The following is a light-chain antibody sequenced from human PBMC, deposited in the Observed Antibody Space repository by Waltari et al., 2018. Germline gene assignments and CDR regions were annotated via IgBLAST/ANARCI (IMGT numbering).Light chain of an antibody. CDR2: DAS. V-gene: IGKV3-15*01. CDR1: QSVSNN. Sequence: EIVMTQSPATLSVSPGERATLSCRASQSVSNNLPWYQQKPGQAPRLLISDASTRATGVPARFSGSGSGTDFTLTISSLQSEDFAIYYCQQYNNWPSMYTFGQGTKLEIK. J-gene: IGKJ2*01. CDR3: QQYNNWPSMYT.